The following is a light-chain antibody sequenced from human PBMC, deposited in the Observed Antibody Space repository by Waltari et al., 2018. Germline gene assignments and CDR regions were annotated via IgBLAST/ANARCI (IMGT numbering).Light chain of an antibody. V-gene: IGLV1-40*01. CDR2: GNN. CDR1: NSDIGAGHD. CDR3: RSFDISLSGGVV. Sequence: QSVLTQPPSVSGAPGQRVTISCTGSNSDIGAGHDVHWYQEFPGTAPKLLIYGNNNRTSGVPDRCSGSRSGSSASLAITGLRAGDEADYYCRSFDISLSGGVVFGGGTKVTVL. J-gene: IGLJ2*01.